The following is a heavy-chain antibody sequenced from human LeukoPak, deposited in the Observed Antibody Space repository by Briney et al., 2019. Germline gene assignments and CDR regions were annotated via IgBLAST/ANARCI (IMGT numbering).Heavy chain of an antibody. V-gene: IGHV3-23*01. CDR1: GFSLSNYA. Sequence: GGSLRLSCAVSGFSLSNYAMSWVRQAPGKGLEWVSLIIASSGSTVYADSVKGRFTISRDNSKNTLYLQMNSLRAEDTAVYYCAKGAYDYVEVGYFDHWGQGTLVTVSS. J-gene: IGHJ4*02. D-gene: IGHD5-12*01. CDR3: AKGAYDYVEVGYFDH. CDR2: IIASSGST.